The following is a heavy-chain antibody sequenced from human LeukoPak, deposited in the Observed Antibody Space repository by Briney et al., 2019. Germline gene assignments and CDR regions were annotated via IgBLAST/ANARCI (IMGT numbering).Heavy chain of an antibody. Sequence: SETLSLTCTVSGGSISSYYWSWIRQPPGKGLEWIGYMFYSGSTNYNPSLKSRVSMSVETSKNQFSLKLSSVTAADTAVYYCASLHYYDSSGYYGFDYWGQGTLVTVSS. D-gene: IGHD3-22*01. CDR1: GGSISSYY. CDR3: ASLHYYDSSGYYGFDY. CDR2: MFYSGST. V-gene: IGHV4-59*08. J-gene: IGHJ4*02.